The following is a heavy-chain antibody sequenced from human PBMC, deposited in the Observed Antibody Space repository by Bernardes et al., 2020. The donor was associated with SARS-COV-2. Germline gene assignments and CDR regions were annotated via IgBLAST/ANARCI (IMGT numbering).Heavy chain of an antibody. D-gene: IGHD5-12*01. Sequence: GSLRLSCAASGFSFSDYWMHLVRQAPGKGLMWVSRINGGGSSVNYADSVKGRFTISRDNAKNTLYLQMSSLSAEDTAVYYCTRGPLSGYGSFGVWGQGTLVTVSS. CDR2: INGGGSSV. V-gene: IGHV3-74*01. CDR3: TRGPLSGYGSFGV. J-gene: IGHJ4*02. CDR1: GFSFSDYW.